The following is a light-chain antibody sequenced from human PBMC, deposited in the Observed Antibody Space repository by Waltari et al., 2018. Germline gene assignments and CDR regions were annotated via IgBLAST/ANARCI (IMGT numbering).Light chain of an antibody. J-gene: IGKJ1*01. Sequence: EIVLTQSPGTASLSPGERVTLSCRASQSVGSSSLAWYQQKPGQAPSLVIYRAARRAPGIPDRFSGSGSGTVCSLTISRLEPEDCAVYYCQQHGTLPETFGQGTKVEIK. CDR3: QQHGTLPET. V-gene: IGKV3-20*01. CDR1: QSVGSSS. CDR2: RAA.